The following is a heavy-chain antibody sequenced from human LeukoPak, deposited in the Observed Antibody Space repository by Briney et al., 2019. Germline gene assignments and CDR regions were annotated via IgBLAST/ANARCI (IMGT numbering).Heavy chain of an antibody. CDR1: GYTFTGYY. Sequence: ASVKVSCKASGYTFTGYYMHWVRQAPGQGLEWMGWINPNSGGTNYAQKFQGWVTMTRDTSISTAYMELSRLRSDDTAVYYCARVNWNYPVYYYYYMDVWGKGTTVTVSS. D-gene: IGHD1-7*01. J-gene: IGHJ6*03. CDR2: INPNSGGT. CDR3: ARVNWNYPVYYYYYMDV. V-gene: IGHV1-2*04.